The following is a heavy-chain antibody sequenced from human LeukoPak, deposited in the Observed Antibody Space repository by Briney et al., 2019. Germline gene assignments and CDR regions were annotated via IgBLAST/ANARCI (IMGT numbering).Heavy chain of an antibody. D-gene: IGHD6-19*01. Sequence: SETLSLTRAVYGGSFSDYYWSWIRQPPGKGLEWIGEINHSGSTNYNPSLKSRVTISVDTSKNQFSLKLSSVTAADTAVYYCARGLDPVAGIYFDYWGQGTLVTVSS. J-gene: IGHJ4*02. CDR3: ARGLDPVAGIYFDY. V-gene: IGHV4-34*01. CDR1: GGSFSDYY. CDR2: INHSGST.